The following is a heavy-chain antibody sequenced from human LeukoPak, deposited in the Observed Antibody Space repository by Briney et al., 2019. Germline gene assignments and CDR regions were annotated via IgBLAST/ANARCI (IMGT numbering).Heavy chain of an antibody. CDR1: GYTFSRYG. D-gene: IGHD1-26*01. CDR2: IGVFNGNR. V-gene: IGHV1-18*01. Sequence: ASVKVSCKTSGYTFSRYGFSWVRQAPGQGLERIGWIGVFNGNRNYAKSVQGRITLTADTSTNTTYMESRSLTSDDTAVYFCGRDWDWHVQFWGQGTLITVSS. CDR3: GRDWDWHVQF. J-gene: IGHJ4*02.